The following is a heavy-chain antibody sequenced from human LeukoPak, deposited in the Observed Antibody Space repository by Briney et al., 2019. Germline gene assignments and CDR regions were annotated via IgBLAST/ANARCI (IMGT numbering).Heavy chain of an antibody. CDR3: ARDNGDYVGFDY. D-gene: IGHD4-17*01. J-gene: IGHJ4*02. CDR1: GGSISSGGYY. CDR2: IYHSGST. Sequence: PSETLSLTCTVSGGSISSGGYYWSWIRQPPGKGLEWIGYIYHSGSTYYNPSLKSRVTISVDKSKNQFSLKLSSVTAADTAVYYCARDNGDYVGFDYWGQGTLVTVSS. V-gene: IGHV4-30-2*01.